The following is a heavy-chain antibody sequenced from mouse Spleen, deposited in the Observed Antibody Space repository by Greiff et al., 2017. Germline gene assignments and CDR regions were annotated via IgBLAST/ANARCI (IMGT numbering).Heavy chain of an antibody. D-gene: IGHD4-1*01. CDR1: GYTFTDYY. J-gene: IGHJ2*01. V-gene: IGHV1-76*01. CDR3: ASGPLTGTGLDY. CDR2: IYPGSGNT. Sequence: VQLQQSGAELVRPGASVKLSCKASGYTFTDYYINWVKQRPGQGLEWIARIYPGSGNTYYNEKFKGKATLTAEKSSSTAYMQLSSLTSEDSAVYFCASGPLTGTGLDYWGQGTTLTVSS.